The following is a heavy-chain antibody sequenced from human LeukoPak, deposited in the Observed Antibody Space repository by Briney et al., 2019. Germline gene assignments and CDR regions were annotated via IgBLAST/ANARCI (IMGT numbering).Heavy chain of an antibody. CDR3: VKYGAYFYGMAV. Sequence: GGSLRLSCSASGFTFSSYAMHGVRQAPGKGLEYVSAISSNGCSTYYADAVKGRFTISRDNSNNTFYLQVRSLRADDTAMYYCVKYGAYFYGMAVWGKGTTVTVPS. CDR1: GFTFSSYA. D-gene: IGHD4-17*01. V-gene: IGHV3-64D*06. CDR2: ISSNGCST. J-gene: IGHJ6*04.